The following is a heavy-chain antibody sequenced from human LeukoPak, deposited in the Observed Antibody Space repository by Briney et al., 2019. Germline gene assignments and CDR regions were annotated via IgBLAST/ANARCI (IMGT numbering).Heavy chain of an antibody. J-gene: IGHJ4*02. Sequence: GGSLRLSCAASGFTFSSYSMNWVRQAPGKGLEWVSSISSSSSYIYYADSVKGRFTISRDNSRNTLYLQMNGLRPEDTALYYCAKDRDGGNFFFDYWGQGTLVTVSS. CDR3: AKDRDGGNFFFDY. D-gene: IGHD4-23*01. V-gene: IGHV3-21*01. CDR2: ISSSSSYI. CDR1: GFTFSSYS.